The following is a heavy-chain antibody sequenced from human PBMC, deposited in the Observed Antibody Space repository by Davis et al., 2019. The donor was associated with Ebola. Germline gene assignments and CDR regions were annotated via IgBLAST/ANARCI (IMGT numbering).Heavy chain of an antibody. J-gene: IGHJ6*02. CDR2: INPNSGGT. CDR3: ARVGCSSTSCYTGVYVNSYYYGMDV. D-gene: IGHD2-2*02. CDR1: GYTFTGYY. V-gene: IGHV1-2*02. Sequence: ASVKVSCKASGYTFTGYYMHWVRQAPGQGLEWMGWINPNSGGTNYAQKFQGRVTMTRDTSISTAYMELSRLRSDDTAVYYCARVGCSSTSCYTGVYVNSYYYGMDVWGQGTTVTVSS.